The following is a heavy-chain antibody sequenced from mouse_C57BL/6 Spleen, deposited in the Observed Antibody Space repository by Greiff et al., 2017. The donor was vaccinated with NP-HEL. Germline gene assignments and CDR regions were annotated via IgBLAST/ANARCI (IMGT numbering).Heavy chain of an antibody. D-gene: IGHD2-2*01. V-gene: IGHV1-55*01. Sequence: QVQLQQPGAELVKPGASVKMSCKASGYTFTSYWITWVKQRPGQGLEWIGDIYPGSGSTNYNEKFKSKATLTVDTSSSTAYMQLSSLTSEDSAVYYCARSGGYDRTWFAYWGQGTLVTVSA. CDR2: IYPGSGST. J-gene: IGHJ3*01. CDR3: ARSGGYDRTWFAY. CDR1: GYTFTSYW.